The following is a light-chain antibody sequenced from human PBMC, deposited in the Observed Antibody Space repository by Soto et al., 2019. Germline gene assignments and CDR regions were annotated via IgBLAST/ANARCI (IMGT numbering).Light chain of an antibody. J-gene: IGLJ2*01. CDR3: AAWDDRLNAVV. CDR1: SSNIGNNA. Sequence: QSVLTQPPSVSEAPRQRVTISCSGSSSNIGNNAVNWYQQLPGKAPKLLIYYDDLLPSGVSDRFSGSKSGTLASLAISGLQSEDEADYYCAAWDDRLNAVVFGGGTKLTVL. V-gene: IGLV1-36*01. CDR2: YDD.